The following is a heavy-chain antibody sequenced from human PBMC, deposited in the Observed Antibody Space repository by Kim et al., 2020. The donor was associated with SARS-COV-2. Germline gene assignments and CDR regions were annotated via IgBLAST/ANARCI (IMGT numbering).Heavy chain of an antibody. Sequence: SVKVSCKASGGTFSSYAISWVRQAPGQGLEWMGGIIPIFGTANYAQKFQGRVTITADESTSTAYMELSSLRSEDTAVYYCAGPRTYYYGSGRNYYGMDVWGQGTTVTVSS. CDR2: IIPIFGTA. CDR3: AGPRTYYYGSGRNYYGMDV. V-gene: IGHV1-69*13. D-gene: IGHD3-10*01. CDR1: GGTFSSYA. J-gene: IGHJ6*02.